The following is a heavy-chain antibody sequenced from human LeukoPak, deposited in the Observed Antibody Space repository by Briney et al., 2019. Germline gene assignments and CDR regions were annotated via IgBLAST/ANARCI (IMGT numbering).Heavy chain of an antibody. J-gene: IGHJ3*02. Sequence: GGSLRLSCAASGFTFSSYWMSWVRQAPGKGLEWVANIKQDGSEKYYVDSVKGRFTISRDNAKNSLYLQMNSLRAEDTAVYYCAREFIAGARFSAFDIWGQGTMVTVSS. V-gene: IGHV3-7*01. CDR1: GFTFSSYW. CDR2: IKQDGSEK. CDR3: AREFIAGARFSAFDI. D-gene: IGHD6-19*01.